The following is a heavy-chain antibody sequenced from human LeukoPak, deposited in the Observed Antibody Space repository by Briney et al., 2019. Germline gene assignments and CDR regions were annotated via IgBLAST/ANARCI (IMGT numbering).Heavy chain of an antibody. Sequence: NPSETLSLTCTASGGSISSGGYYWSWIRQHPGKGLEWIGYIYYSGSTYYNPSLKSRVTISVDTSKNQFSLKLSSVTAADTAVYYCARLTGYSSGWYFHYYGMDVWGQGTTVTVSS. V-gene: IGHV4-31*03. CDR3: ARLTGYSSGWYFHYYGMDV. J-gene: IGHJ6*02. CDR2: IYYSGST. D-gene: IGHD6-19*01. CDR1: GGSISSGGYY.